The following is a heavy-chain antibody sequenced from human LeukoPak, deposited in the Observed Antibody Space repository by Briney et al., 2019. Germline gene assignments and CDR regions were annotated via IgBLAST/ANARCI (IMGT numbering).Heavy chain of an antibody. D-gene: IGHD3-10*01. CDR3: ARDIGTYGSGSYYSDAFDI. V-gene: IGHV4-38-2*02. CDR2: IYHSEST. Sequence: PSETLSLTCAVSGYSISRGYYWGWIGQPPGKGLEGIESIYHSESTQYNPSLKSRVTISVDTSKNQFSLKLSSVTAADTAVYYCARDIGTYGSGSYYSDAFDIWGQGTMVTVSS. J-gene: IGHJ3*02. CDR1: GYSISRGYY.